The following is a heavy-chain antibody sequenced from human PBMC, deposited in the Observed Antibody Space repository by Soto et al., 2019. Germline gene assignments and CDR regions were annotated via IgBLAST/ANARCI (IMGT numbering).Heavy chain of an antibody. CDR3: SHSDSRLSHSLDY. V-gene: IGHV2-5*02. Sequence: QITLKESGPTLVKPTQTLTLTCTFSGFSLSSDGAAVSWVRQPPGKALEWLALIYWDDDKRYSPSLKSRLTITKDTPNNQVVLTMTVMDPSDTATYFCSHSDSRLSHSLDYWGQGSLVTVSS. D-gene: IGHD4-4*01. CDR1: GFSLSSDGAA. CDR2: IYWDDDK. J-gene: IGHJ4*02.